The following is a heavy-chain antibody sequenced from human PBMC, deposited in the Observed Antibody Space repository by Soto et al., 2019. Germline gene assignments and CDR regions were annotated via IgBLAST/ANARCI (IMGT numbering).Heavy chain of an antibody. Sequence: SVKVSWKASGGTFSSYAISWVRQAPGQGLEWMGGIISIFGTADYAQKFQGRVTITADESTSTAYMELSSLRSEDTAVYYCARSGARPGDYYYGMDVWGQETTVTVSS. J-gene: IGHJ6*02. CDR1: GGTFSSYA. CDR3: ARSGARPGDYYYGMDV. D-gene: IGHD3-10*01. CDR2: IISIFGTA. V-gene: IGHV1-69*13.